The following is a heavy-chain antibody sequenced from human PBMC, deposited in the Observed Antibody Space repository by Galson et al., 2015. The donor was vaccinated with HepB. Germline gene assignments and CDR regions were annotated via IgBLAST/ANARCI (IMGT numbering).Heavy chain of an antibody. Sequence: SLRLSCAASGFTFSSYTMNWVRQAPGKGLESVSYISSTGTTMYYADSAKGRFTISRDNAQNSLYLQMNSLRDEDTAVYYCARVYCGSGSSSAYWYFDLWGRGALVTVSS. D-gene: IGHD3-10*01. CDR2: ISSTGTTM. CDR1: GFTFSSYT. J-gene: IGHJ2*01. CDR3: ARVYCGSGSSSAYWYFDL. V-gene: IGHV3-48*02.